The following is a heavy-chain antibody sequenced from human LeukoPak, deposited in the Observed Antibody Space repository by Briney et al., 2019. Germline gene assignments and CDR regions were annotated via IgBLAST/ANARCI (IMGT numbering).Heavy chain of an antibody. J-gene: IGHJ4*02. CDR1: GFTFSSYW. D-gene: IGHD3-16*02. CDR2: INTDGSST. V-gene: IGHV3-74*01. CDR3: ARVWGSYRFYFDY. Sequence: GGSLRLSCAASGFTFSSYWMSWVRQAPGKGLVWVSRINTDGSSTSYADSVKGRFTISRDNAKNTLYLQMNSLRAEDTAVYYCARVWGSYRFYFDYWGQGTLVTVSS.